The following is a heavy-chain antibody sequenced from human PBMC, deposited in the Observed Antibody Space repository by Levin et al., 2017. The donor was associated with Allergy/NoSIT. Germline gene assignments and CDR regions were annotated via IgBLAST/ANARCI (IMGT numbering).Heavy chain of an antibody. CDR3: ASQYGLGTYGTGY. Sequence: KAGGSLRLSCAASGFTFSTYTMNWVRQAPGQGLEWVSSIRSSSSHIFYADSVKGRFTISRDDAKNSLYLQMNSLRAEDTAVYYCASQYGLGTYGTGYWGQGTLVTVSS. J-gene: IGHJ4*02. D-gene: IGHD3-10*01. V-gene: IGHV3-21*01. CDR2: IRSSSSHI. CDR1: GFTFSTYT.